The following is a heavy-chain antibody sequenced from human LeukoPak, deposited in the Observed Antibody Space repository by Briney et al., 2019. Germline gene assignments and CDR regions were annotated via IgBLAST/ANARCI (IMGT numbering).Heavy chain of an antibody. CDR3: AKLSLWGAVDY. CDR2: IYYRGST. J-gene: IGHJ4*02. D-gene: IGHD1-26*01. CDR1: GGSISSSSYY. Sequence: PSETLSLTCTDSGGSISSSSYYWGWIRHPPGKGPEWIGSIYYRGSTYYNPSLKSRVTISVDTSKNQFSLKLSSVTAADTAVYYCAKLSLWGAVDYWGQGTLVTVSS. V-gene: IGHV4-39*01.